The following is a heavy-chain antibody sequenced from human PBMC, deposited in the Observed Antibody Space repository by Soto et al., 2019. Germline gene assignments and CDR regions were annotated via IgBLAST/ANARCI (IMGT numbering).Heavy chain of an antibody. V-gene: IGHV4-39*01. Sequence: HLQLQESGPGPVKPSETLSLTCTVSGGSISSSSYYWGWIRQPPGKGLEWIRTIYYSGSIYYDASVRSRVTISVDTSKNQFSLRLSSVTAADTAVYYCARGSYDYIWEGDFFDYWGQGTLVTVSS. J-gene: IGHJ4*02. D-gene: IGHD3-16*01. CDR2: IYYSGSI. CDR3: ARGSYDYIWEGDFFDY. CDR1: GGSISSSSYY.